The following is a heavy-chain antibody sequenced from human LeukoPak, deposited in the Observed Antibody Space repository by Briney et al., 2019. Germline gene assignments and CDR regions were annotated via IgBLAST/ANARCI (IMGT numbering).Heavy chain of an antibody. CDR2: IKSNTAGGTT. J-gene: IGHJ1*01. CDR1: EFTFSNAW. CDR3: TTELH. Sequence: GSLRLSCAASEFTFSNAWMNWVRQAPGKGLEWVGRIKSNTAGGTTDYAAPVKGRFIISRDDSKNTLYLQMNSLKTEDTAVYYCTTELHWGQGTLVTVSS. V-gene: IGHV3-15*01.